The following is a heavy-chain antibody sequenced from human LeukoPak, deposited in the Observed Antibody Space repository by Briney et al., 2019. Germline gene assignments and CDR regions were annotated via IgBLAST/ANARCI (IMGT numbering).Heavy chain of an antibody. Sequence: PSETLSLTCTVSGGSISSYYWSWIRQPPGKGLEWIGYIYYSGSTNYNPSLKSRVTISVDTSKNQFSLKLSSVTAADTAVYYCARDRLYSSVYYYGMDVWGQGATVTVSS. CDR2: IYYSGST. D-gene: IGHD6-25*01. J-gene: IGHJ6*02. CDR1: GGSISSYY. CDR3: ARDRLYSSVYYYGMDV. V-gene: IGHV4-59*01.